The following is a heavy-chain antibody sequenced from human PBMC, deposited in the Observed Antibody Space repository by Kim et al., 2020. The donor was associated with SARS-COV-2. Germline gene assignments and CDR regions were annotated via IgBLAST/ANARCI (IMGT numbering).Heavy chain of an antibody. CDR1: GGSVSSGSYY. V-gene: IGHV4-61*01. CDR2: IYYSGST. Sequence: SETLSLTCTVSGGSVSSGSYYWSWIRQPPGKGLEWIGYIYYSGSTNYNPSLKSRVTISVDTSKNQFSLKLSSVTAADTAVYYCARTLVYPDYYDSSGYYSFDYWGQGTLVTVSS. CDR3: ARTLVYPDYYDSSGYYSFDY. D-gene: IGHD3-22*01. J-gene: IGHJ4*02.